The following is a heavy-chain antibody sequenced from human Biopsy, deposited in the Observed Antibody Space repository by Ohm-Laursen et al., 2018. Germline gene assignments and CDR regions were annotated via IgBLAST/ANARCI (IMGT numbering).Heavy chain of an antibody. J-gene: IGHJ6*02. CDR2: IYYTGST. CDR1: RDSISNYY. Sequence: GTLSLTWIVSRDSISNYYWTWIRQSPGKGLEWIGYIYYTGSTNYNPSLKSRVAISVDTSKNQFSLKVRSVTAADTAVYYCVRGVDYYDPYHYYALDVWGQGTTVTVSS. CDR3: VRGVDYYDPYHYYALDV. V-gene: IGHV4-59*12. D-gene: IGHD3-22*01.